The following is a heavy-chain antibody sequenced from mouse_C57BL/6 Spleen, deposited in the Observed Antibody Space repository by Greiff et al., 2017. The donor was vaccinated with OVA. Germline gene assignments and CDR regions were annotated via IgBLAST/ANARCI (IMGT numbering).Heavy chain of an antibody. D-gene: IGHD3-2*02. CDR3: ARETAQATFAY. V-gene: IGHV1-82*01. J-gene: IGHJ3*01. CDR1: GYAFSSSW. Sequence: QVQLQQSGPELVKPGASVKISCKASGYAFSSSWMNWVKQRPGKGLEWIGRIYPGDGDTNYNGKFKGKATLTADKSSSTAYMQLSSLTSEDSAVYVCARETAQATFAYWGQGTLVTVSA. CDR2: IYPGDGDT.